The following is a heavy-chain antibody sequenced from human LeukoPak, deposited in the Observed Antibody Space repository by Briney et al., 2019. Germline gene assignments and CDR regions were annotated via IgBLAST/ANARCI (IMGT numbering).Heavy chain of an antibody. Sequence: PGGSLRLSCAASGFTFSSYAMHWVRQAPGKGLEWVAVISYDGSNKYYADSVKGRFTISRDNSKNTLYLQMNSLRAEDTAVYYCARDLNLRRGVAGTDYYGMD. V-gene: IGHV3-30-3*01. CDR1: GFTFSSYA. D-gene: IGHD6-19*01. J-gene: IGHJ6*01. CDR3: ARDLNLRRGVAGTDYYGMD. CDR2: ISYDGSNK.